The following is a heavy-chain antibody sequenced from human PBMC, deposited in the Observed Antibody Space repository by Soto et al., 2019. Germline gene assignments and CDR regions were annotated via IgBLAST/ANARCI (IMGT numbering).Heavy chain of an antibody. V-gene: IGHV3-23*01. CDR1: GYTFSSFD. J-gene: IGHJ4*02. Sequence: EVQLWESGGGLVQPGGSLRLSCAVSGYTFSSFDMSWVRQAPGKGLEWVSTISGSGGGANYADSVKGRFTISRDISIYTVYLQMNSLRAEDTAVYYCAHRTGFDYWGQGALVTVSS. CDR3: AHRTGFDY. CDR2: ISGSGGGA.